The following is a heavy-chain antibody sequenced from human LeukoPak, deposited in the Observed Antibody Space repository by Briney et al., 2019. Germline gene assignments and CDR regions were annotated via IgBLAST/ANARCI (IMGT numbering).Heavy chain of an antibody. CDR3: TRDYDFWSGYYRSEYFQH. CDR2: IYSGGST. D-gene: IGHD3-3*01. Sequence: PGGSLRLSCAASEFTVSSNYMNWVRQAPGKGLEWVSIIYSGGSTYYADSVKGRFTISRDNSKNTLYLQMNSLRAEDTAVYYCTRDYDFWSGYYRSEYFQHWGQGTLVTVSS. J-gene: IGHJ1*01. V-gene: IGHV3-53*01. CDR1: EFTVSSNY.